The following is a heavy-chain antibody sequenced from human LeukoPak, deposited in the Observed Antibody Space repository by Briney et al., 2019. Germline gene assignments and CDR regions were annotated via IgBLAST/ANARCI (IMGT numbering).Heavy chain of an antibody. Sequence: SETLSLTCTVSGGSISSGSYYWSWIRQPAGKGLEWIGRIYTSGSTNYNPSLKSRVTISVDTSKNQFSLKLSSVTAADTAVYYCARGPRGTMISFDPWGQGTLVTVSS. V-gene: IGHV4-61*02. D-gene: IGHD3-22*01. CDR2: IYTSGST. CDR1: GGSISSGSYY. CDR3: ARGPRGTMISFDP. J-gene: IGHJ5*02.